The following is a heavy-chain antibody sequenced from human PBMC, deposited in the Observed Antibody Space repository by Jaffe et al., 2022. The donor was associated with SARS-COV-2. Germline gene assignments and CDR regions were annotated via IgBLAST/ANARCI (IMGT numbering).Heavy chain of an antibody. J-gene: IGHJ4*02. CDR1: GFTFTDYT. V-gene: IGHV3-21*01. Sequence: EVQLVESGGGLVKPGGSLRLSCEGSGFTFTDYTINWVRQAPGKGLEWVSTISSTSWYIYYAHSLKGRFTTSRDNAKNSVYLQMNSLRVEDTAIYYCVREIPGGSFKESFDCWGQGTLVTVSS. CDR2: ISSTSWYI. D-gene: IGHD1-26*01. CDR3: VREIPGGSFKESFDC.